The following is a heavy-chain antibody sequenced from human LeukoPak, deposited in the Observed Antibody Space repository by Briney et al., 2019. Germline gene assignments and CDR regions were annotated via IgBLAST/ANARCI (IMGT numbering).Heavy chain of an antibody. D-gene: IGHD6-19*01. V-gene: IGHV3-33*08. J-gene: IGHJ4*01. CDR3: ARGWLGNTFDC. CDR2: IWYDGSNK. CDR1: GLTFSTYG. Sequence: GGSLRLSCAASGLTFSTYGMHWVRQAPGKGLEWVAVIWYDGSNKYYADSVKGRFTISRDNSKNTLYLQMNSLRAEDTAVYYCARGWLGNTFDCWGHGTLVTVSS.